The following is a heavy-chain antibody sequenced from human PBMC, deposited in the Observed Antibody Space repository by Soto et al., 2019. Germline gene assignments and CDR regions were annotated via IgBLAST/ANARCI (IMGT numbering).Heavy chain of an antibody. D-gene: IGHD3-3*01. CDR2: ISGSGGST. CDR3: AKDPLPPIGMEWLPTLAFVI. CDR1: GFTFSSYA. V-gene: IGHV3-23*01. Sequence: GGSLRLSCAASGFTFSSYAMSWVRQAPWKGLEWVSAISGSGGSTYYADSVKGRFTISRDNSKNTLYLQMNSLRAEDTAVYYWAKDPLPPIGMEWLPTLAFVIWGQGTMVTVS. J-gene: IGHJ3*02.